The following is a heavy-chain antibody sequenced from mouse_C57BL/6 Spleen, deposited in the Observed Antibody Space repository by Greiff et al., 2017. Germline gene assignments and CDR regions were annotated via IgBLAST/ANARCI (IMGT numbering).Heavy chain of an antibody. J-gene: IGHJ4*01. V-gene: IGHV1-50*01. Sequence: QVQLKQSGAELVKPGASVKLSCKASGYTFTSYWMQWVKQRPGQGLEWIGEIDPSDSYTNYNQKFKGKATLTVDTSSSTAYMQLSSLTSEDSAVYYCARRDYPMDYWGQGTSVTVSS. D-gene: IGHD5-5*01. CDR1: GYTFTSYW. CDR3: ARRDYPMDY. CDR2: IDPSDSYT.